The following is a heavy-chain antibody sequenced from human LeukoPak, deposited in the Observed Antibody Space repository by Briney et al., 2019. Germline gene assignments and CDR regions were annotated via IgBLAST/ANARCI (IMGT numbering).Heavy chain of an antibody. CDR1: DGSISSYY. D-gene: IGHD3-22*01. CDR3: ARAALYFDSSAYSYYFDY. J-gene: IGHJ4*02. Sequence: PSETLSLTCTVSDGSISSYYWSWIRQPPGKGLEWIGNIYNSGSTNYNPSLKSRVTMSVDPSKNQFSLRLSFVTAADTAVYFCARAALYFDSSAYSYYFDYWGQGTLVTVSS. CDR2: IYNSGST. V-gene: IGHV4-59*01.